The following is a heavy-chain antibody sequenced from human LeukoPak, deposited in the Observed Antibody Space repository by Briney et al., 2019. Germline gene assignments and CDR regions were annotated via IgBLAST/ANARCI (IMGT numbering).Heavy chain of an antibody. V-gene: IGHV4-59*01. Sequence: SETLSLTCTVSGGSISSYYWSWIRQPPGKGLEWIGYIYYSGSTNYNPSLKSRVTISVDTSKNQFSLKLSSVTAADTAVYYCARVLRYCSGGSCYSYLDYWGQGTLVTVSS. CDR3: ARVLRYCSGGSCYSYLDY. J-gene: IGHJ4*02. D-gene: IGHD2-15*01. CDR1: GGSISSYY. CDR2: IYYSGST.